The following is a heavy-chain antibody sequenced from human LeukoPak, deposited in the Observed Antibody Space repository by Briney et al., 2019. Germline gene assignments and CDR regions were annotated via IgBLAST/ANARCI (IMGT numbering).Heavy chain of an antibody. V-gene: IGHV3-23*01. D-gene: IGHD5-24*01. CDR3: ARDGLRGNNWFDP. Sequence: GGSLRLSCVASGFTFSTFAMTWVRQAPGKGLEWVSTVSGNGGATFYADSVKGRFTVSRDNSKNTLDLQMNSLRAADTAVYYCARDGLRGNNWFDPWGQGTLVTVSS. CDR2: VSGNGGAT. J-gene: IGHJ5*02. CDR1: GFTFSTFA.